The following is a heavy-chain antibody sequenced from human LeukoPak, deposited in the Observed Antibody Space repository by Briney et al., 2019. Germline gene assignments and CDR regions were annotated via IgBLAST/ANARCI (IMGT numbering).Heavy chain of an antibody. CDR3: AKAPQLYHYYGMDV. D-gene: IGHD1-1*01. CDR2: ISGSGGST. Sequence: PGGSRRLSCAAAGFTCSSYAMSLVRHAPGKGLEVFSAISGSGGSTYYADSVKGRFTIYRDNTKNTLYLQMNSMRAEDTAVYYCAKAPQLYHYYGMDVWGQGTTVTVSS. CDR1: GFTCSSYA. J-gene: IGHJ6*02. V-gene: IGHV3-23*01.